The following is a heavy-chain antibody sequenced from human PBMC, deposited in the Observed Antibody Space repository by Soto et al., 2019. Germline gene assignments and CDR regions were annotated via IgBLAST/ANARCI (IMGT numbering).Heavy chain of an antibody. D-gene: IGHD4-17*01. CDR1: GGSFSGYF. V-gene: IGHV4-34*02. CDR2: IIHSGST. CDR3: ARGGYGGNSGLGQIDY. Sequence: QVQLQQWGAGLLKPSETLSLTCVVYGGSFSGYFWSWIRQPPGKGLEWIGEIIHSGSTNYNPSLKSRCTISVYTSKNQFSLKLSSVTAADTAVYYCARGGYGGNSGLGQIDYWGQGTLVTVSS. J-gene: IGHJ4*02.